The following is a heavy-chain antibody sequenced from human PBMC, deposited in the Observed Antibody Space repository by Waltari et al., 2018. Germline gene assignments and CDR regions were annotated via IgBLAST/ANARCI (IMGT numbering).Heavy chain of an antibody. CDR2: IYYSGST. D-gene: IGHD6-13*01. CDR3: ASLGGSSWGNDY. CDR1: GGSISSYY. V-gene: IGHV4-59*01. Sequence: QVQLQESGPGLVKPSETLSLTCTASGGSISSYYWSWTRQHPGKGLEWIGYIYYSGSTNYNPSLKSRVTISVDTSKNQFSLKLSSVTAADTAVYYCASLGGSSWGNDYWGQGTLVTVSS. J-gene: IGHJ4*02.